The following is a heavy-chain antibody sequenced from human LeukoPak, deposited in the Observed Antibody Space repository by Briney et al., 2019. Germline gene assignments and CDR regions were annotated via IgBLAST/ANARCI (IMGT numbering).Heavy chain of an antibody. CDR1: GFTFSSYA. D-gene: IGHD6-13*01. Sequence: GGSLRLSRAASGFTFSSYAMSWVRQAPGKGLEWVSAISGSGGSTYYADSVKGRFTISRDNSKNTLYLQMNSLRAEDTAVYYCAKDHLFSGSGYWGYWARGTLVTVSS. V-gene: IGHV3-23*01. CDR3: AKDHLFSGSGYWGY. J-gene: IGHJ4*02. CDR2: ISGSGGST.